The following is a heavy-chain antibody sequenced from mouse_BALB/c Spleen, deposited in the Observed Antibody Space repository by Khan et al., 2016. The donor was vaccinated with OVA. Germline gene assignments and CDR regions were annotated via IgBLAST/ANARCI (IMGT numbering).Heavy chain of an antibody. CDR2: INPGSGNS. CDR1: GYTFTDYY. CDR3: ARMARK. J-gene: IGHJ2*01. Sequence: QVQLKQSGAELARPGASVKLSCKASGYTFTDYYIDWVKQRTGQGLEWIGEINPGSGNSYYNEKFKGKATLTADKSSNTAFVQLSSLTSDDSAVYFCARMARKWGQGTTLTVSS. V-gene: IGHV1-77*01.